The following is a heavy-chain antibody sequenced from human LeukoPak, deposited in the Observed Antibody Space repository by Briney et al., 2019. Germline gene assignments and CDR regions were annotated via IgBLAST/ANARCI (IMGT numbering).Heavy chain of an antibody. V-gene: IGHV1-2*02. CDR2: INPNSGGT. Sequence: VASVKVSCKASGYTFTGYYMHWVRQAPGQGLEWMGWINPNSGGTNYAQKFQGRVTMTRDTSISTAYMELSRLRSDDTAVYYCARGKDSSGWYLTLGYWGQGTLVTVSS. J-gene: IGHJ4*02. CDR1: GYTFTGYY. CDR3: ARGKDSSGWYLTLGY. D-gene: IGHD6-19*01.